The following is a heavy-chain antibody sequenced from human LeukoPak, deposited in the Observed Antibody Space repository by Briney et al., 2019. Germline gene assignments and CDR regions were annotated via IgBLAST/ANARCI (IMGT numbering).Heavy chain of an antibody. Sequence: PGGSLRLSCAASGFTFSSYSMNWVRQAPGKGLEWVSSISSSSSYIYYADSVKGRFTISRDNAKNSLYLQMNSLRAEDTAVYYCARRWSITWVVGWDRAPDWFDPWGQGTLVTVSS. CDR3: ARRWSITWVVGWDRAPDWFDP. V-gene: IGHV3-21*01. CDR1: GFTFSSYS. CDR2: ISSSSSYI. D-gene: IGHD2-8*02. J-gene: IGHJ5*02.